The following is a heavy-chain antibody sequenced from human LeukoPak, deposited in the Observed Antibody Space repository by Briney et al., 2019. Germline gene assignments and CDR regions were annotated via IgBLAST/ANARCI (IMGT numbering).Heavy chain of an antibody. V-gene: IGHV1-24*01. D-gene: IGHD3-22*01. CDR2: FDPEDGET. J-gene: IGHJ4*02. Sequence: GASVKVSCKVSGYTLTELSMHWVRQAPAKGLAWMGGFDPEDGETIYAQKFQGRVTMTEDTSTDTAYMELSSLRSEDTAVYYCATEWSYYDSSGYSSYWGQGTLVTVSS. CDR3: ATEWSYYDSSGYSSY. CDR1: GYTLTELS.